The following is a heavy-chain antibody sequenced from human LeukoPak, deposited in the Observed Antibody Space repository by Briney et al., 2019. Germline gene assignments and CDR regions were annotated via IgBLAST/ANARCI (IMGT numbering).Heavy chain of an antibody. Sequence: PVGSLRLSCAASGFTFSNAWMSWVRQAPGKGLEWVGRIKSKTDGGTTDYAAPVKGRFTISRDDSKNTLYLQMNSLKTEDTAVYYCTTAGQLAGAFDIWGQGTMVTVSS. D-gene: IGHD6-6*01. CDR1: GFTFSNAW. J-gene: IGHJ3*02. CDR2: IKSKTDGGTT. CDR3: TTAGQLAGAFDI. V-gene: IGHV3-15*01.